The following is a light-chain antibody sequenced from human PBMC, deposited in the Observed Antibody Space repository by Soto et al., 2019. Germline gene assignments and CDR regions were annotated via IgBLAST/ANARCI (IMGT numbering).Light chain of an antibody. CDR3: QQRSNWPT. J-gene: IGKJ5*01. CDR2: DAS. CDR1: QSVSSY. Sequence: EILLTQSPASLSLSPGERVTLSCRASQSVSSYLAWYQQKPGQAPRLLIYDASNRATGIPARLSGSGSGTDFTLTISSLEPEDFAVYYCQQRSNWPTFGQGTRLEIK. V-gene: IGKV3-11*01.